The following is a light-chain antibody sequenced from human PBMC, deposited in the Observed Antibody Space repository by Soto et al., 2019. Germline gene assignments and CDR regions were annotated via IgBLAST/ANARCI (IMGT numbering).Light chain of an antibody. CDR1: QSVNSH. CDR3: QQYDNWPPWT. J-gene: IGKJ1*01. V-gene: IGKV3-15*01. Sequence: EIVLTQSPATRSVSPGERATLSCRTSQSVNSHLAWYQHKPGQAPRLLIYGASARASGVPDRFSGSGSGTEYTLTITSLQSEDFAIYVCQQYDNWPPWTFGQGTKVEIK. CDR2: GAS.